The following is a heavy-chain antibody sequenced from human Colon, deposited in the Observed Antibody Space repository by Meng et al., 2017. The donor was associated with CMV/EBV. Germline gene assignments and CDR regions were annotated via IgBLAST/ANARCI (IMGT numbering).Heavy chain of an antibody. CDR3: ARDSPHAWD. Sequence: EGQVLEAGGGLLQPGGSLRLSCAASGFPVSSKSMSWVRQAPGKGLEWVSVIYIDDSTYYADSVEGRFTISRDNSRNTVYLQMNSLRAEDTAVYYCARDSPHAWDWGQGTLVTVSS. CDR2: IYIDDST. J-gene: IGHJ4*02. V-gene: IGHV3-53*01. D-gene: IGHD3-16*01. CDR1: GFPVSSKS.